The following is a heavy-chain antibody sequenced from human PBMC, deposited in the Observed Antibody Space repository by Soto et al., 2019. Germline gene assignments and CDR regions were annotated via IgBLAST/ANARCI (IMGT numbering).Heavy chain of an antibody. CDR1: GYTFTSYD. Sequence: ASVKVSCKASGYTFTSYDINWVRQAPGQGFEWMGWISAYNGNTNYAQKLQGRVTMTTDTSTSTAYMELRSLRSDDTAVYYCARVRCTNGVCYPNWFDPWGQGTLVTVSS. V-gene: IGHV1-18*01. CDR3: ARVRCTNGVCYPNWFDP. J-gene: IGHJ5*02. D-gene: IGHD2-8*01. CDR2: ISAYNGNT.